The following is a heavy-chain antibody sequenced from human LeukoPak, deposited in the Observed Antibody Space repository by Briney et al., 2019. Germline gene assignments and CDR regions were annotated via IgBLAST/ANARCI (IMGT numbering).Heavy chain of an antibody. D-gene: IGHD5-18*01. CDR3: ARELGEYSYGPLTY. V-gene: IGHV1-2*06. Sequence: ASVKVSCKASGYTFTGYYMHWVRQAPGQGLEWMGRINPNSGGTDYAQKFQGRVTMTRDTSISTAYMELSRLRSDDTAVYYCARELGEYSYGPLTYWGQGTLVTVSS. CDR2: INPNSGGT. J-gene: IGHJ4*02. CDR1: GYTFTGYY.